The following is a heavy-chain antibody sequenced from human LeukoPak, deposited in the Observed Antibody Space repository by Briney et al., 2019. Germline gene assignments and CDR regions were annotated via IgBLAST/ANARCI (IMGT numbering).Heavy chain of an antibody. J-gene: IGHJ4*02. V-gene: IGHV3-30*03. Sequence: GGSLRLSCAASGFTFSSYGMHWVRQAPGKGLEWVAVISYDGSNKYYADSVKGRFTISRDNSKNTLYLQMNSLRAEDTAVYYCARSAGIAARPRYFDYWGQGTLVTVSS. CDR1: GFTFSSYG. CDR2: ISYDGSNK. CDR3: ARSAGIAARPRYFDY. D-gene: IGHD6-6*01.